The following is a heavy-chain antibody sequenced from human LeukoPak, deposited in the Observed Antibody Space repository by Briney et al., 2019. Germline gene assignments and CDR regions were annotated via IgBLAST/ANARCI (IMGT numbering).Heavy chain of an antibody. J-gene: IGHJ4*02. CDR1: GYAFTVYY. Sequence: ASVNVSCKASGYAFTVYYMHWVRQAPGQGLEWMGIINPSGGSTSYAQKFQGRVTMTRDTSTSTVYMELSSLRSEDTAVYYCARGGIVGARGKNYFDYWGQGTLVTVSS. D-gene: IGHD1-26*01. CDR2: INPSGGST. CDR3: ARGGIVGARGKNYFDY. V-gene: IGHV1-46*01.